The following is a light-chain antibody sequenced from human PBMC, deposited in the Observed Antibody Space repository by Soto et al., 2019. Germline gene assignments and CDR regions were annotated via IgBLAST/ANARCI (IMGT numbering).Light chain of an antibody. J-gene: IGKJ2*01. CDR2: GAD. V-gene: IGKV3-20*01. CDR1: QSVSSSY. Sequence: EIVLTQSPGTLSLSPGERATLSCRASQSVSSSYLAWYQQKPGQAPRLLIYGADSRATGIPDRFSGSGSGTDFTLTISRLEAEYFAVYGCQRYGSSPHYSFGQGTKLEIK. CDR3: QRYGSSPHYS.